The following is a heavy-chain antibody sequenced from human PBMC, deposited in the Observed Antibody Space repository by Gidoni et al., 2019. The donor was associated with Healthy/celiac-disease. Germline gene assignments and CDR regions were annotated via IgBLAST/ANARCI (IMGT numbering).Heavy chain of an antibody. CDR1: GFTFSSYG. V-gene: IGHV3-30*18. CDR2: ISYDGSNK. D-gene: IGHD2-15*01. Sequence: QVQLAESGGGVVQPGRSLSPSCAASGFTFSSYGMHWVRQAPGKGLEWVAVISYDGSNKYYADSVKGRFTISRDNSKNTLYLQMNSLRAEDTAVYYCAKDLESGGYLGAFDIWGQGTMVTVSS. J-gene: IGHJ3*02. CDR3: AKDLESGGYLGAFDI.